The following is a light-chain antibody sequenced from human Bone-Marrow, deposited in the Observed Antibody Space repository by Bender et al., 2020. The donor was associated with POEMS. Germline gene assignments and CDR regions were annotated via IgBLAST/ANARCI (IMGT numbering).Light chain of an antibody. CDR3: CSYAGGSTWV. V-gene: IGLV2-23*02. J-gene: IGLJ3*02. CDR2: EVD. Sequence: QSALTQPASVSGSPGQSITISCTGTTSDVGGYNYVSWYQQHPGKAPKLLIYEVDKRPSGVSNRFSGSKSGNTASLTVSGLQAEDEADFYCCSYAGGSTWVFGGGTKLTVL. CDR1: TSDVGGYNY.